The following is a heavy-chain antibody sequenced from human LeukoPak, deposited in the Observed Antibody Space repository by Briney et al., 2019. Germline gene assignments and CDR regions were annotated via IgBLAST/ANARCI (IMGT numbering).Heavy chain of an antibody. D-gene: IGHD1-26*01. V-gene: IGHV3-66*01. CDR2: IYNGGST. Sequence: GGSLRLSCAASGFTVSSNYMSWVRQAPGKGLEWVSVIYNGGSTYYADSVKGRFTISRDNSKNTLYLQMNSLRVEDTAVYYCARDPYSGTYFYAFDIWGQGTMVTVSS. CDR3: ARDPYSGTYFYAFDI. CDR1: GFTVSSNY. J-gene: IGHJ3*02.